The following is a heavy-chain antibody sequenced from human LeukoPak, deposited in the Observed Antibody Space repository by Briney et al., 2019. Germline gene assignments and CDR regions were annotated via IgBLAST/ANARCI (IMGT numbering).Heavy chain of an antibody. CDR1: GGSISRYY. CDR2: TSYTGST. V-gene: IGHV4-59*01. J-gene: IGHJ4*02. D-gene: IGHD3-10*01. CDR3: AKTAKYYYGSETYYFFEY. Sequence: PSETLSLTCTVSGGSISRYYWSWIRQHPGNGLEWIGYTSYTGSTTYNSSLKSRVTISLDTSQNQFSLKLTSVTPADTAVYYCAKTAKYYYGSETYYFFEYWGQGTLVTVSS.